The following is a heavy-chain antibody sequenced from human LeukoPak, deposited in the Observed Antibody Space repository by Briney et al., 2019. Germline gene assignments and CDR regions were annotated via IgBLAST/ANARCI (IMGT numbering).Heavy chain of an antibody. V-gene: IGHV3-23*01. CDR3: AKGSYYYDSADYFDY. J-gene: IGHJ4*02. CDR2: LSGSGGNT. Sequence: GRSLRLSCAASGFTFSSYGMHWVRQAPGKGLEWVSTLSGSGGNTYYADSVKGRVTISRDNSKNTLYLQMNSLRAEDTAVYHCAKGSYYYDSADYFDYWGQGTLVTVSS. D-gene: IGHD3-22*01. CDR1: GFTFSSYG.